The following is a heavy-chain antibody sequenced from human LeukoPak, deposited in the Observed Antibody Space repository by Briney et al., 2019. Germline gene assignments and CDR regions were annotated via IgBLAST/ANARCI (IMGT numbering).Heavy chain of an antibody. D-gene: IGHD5/OR15-5a*01. V-gene: IGHV4-39*07. CDR1: GGSINTGDYY. Sequence: SETLSLTCTVSGGSINTGDYYWAWIRQPPGKRLEWIGSLFYSGNMYYNPSLKGQVTISVDTSKNQFSLKMSSVTAADTAVYYCARENIVSTRDFDYWGQGTLVTVSS. J-gene: IGHJ4*02. CDR2: LFYSGNM. CDR3: ARENIVSTRDFDY.